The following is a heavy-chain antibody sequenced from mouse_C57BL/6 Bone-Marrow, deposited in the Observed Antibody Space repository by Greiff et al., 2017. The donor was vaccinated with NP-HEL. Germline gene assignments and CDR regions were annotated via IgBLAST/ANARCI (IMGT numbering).Heavy chain of an antibody. CDR2: ISSGGSYT. V-gene: IGHV5-6*01. J-gene: IGHJ2*01. CDR1: GFTFSSYG. Sequence: EVKLMESGGDLVKPGGSLKLSCAASGFTFSSYGMSWVRQTPDKRLEWVATISSGGSYTYYPDSVKGRFTISRDNAKNTLYLQMSSQKSEDTAMYYCARHIWDYWGQGTTLTVSS. CDR3: ARHIWDY.